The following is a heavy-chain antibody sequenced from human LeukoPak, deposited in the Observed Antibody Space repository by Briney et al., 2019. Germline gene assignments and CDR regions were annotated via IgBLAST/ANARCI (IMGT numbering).Heavy chain of an antibody. D-gene: IGHD3-22*01. Sequence: ASVKVSCKASGYTFTSYYMHWVRQAPGQGLEWMGTINPSGGSTSYAQKFQGRVTMTRDTSTSTVYMELSSLRSEDTAVYYCARGLYYYDSSGHFDYWGQGTLVTVSS. V-gene: IGHV1-46*01. J-gene: IGHJ4*02. CDR3: ARGLYYYDSSGHFDY. CDR2: INPSGGST. CDR1: GYTFTSYY.